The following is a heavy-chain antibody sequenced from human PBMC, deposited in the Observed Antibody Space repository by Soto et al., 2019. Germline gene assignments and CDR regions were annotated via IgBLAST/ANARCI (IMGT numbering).Heavy chain of an antibody. CDR1: GGSFSGYY. CDR3: ARNSRLVPGDY. D-gene: IGHD6-6*01. V-gene: IGHV4-34*01. Sequence: QVQLQQWGAGLLKPSETLSLTCSVYGGSFSGYYWSWIRQPPGKGLEWIGEINHSGSTNYNPSLKSRVTISVDTSKNQFSLKLSSVTAADTAVYYCARNSRLVPGDYWGQGTLVTVSS. J-gene: IGHJ4*02. CDR2: INHSGST.